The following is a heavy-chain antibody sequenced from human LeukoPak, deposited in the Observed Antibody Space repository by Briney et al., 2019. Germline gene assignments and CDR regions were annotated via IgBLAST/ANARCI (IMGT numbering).Heavy chain of an antibody. CDR1: GGSISSYY. V-gene: IGHV4-59*01. J-gene: IGHJ4*02. CDR2: IYYSGST. D-gene: IGHD4-17*01. CDR3: ARAGLTTVTTRFDY. Sequence: SETLSLTCTVSGGSISSYYWSWIRQPPGKGLEWIGYIYYSGSTNYNPSLKSRVTISVDTSKNQFSLKLSSVTAADTAAYYCARAGLTTVTTRFDYWGQGTLVTVSS.